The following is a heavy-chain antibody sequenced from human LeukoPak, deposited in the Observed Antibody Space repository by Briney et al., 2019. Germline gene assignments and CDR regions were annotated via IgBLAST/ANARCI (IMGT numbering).Heavy chain of an antibody. V-gene: IGHV3-33*01. J-gene: IGHJ3*02. D-gene: IGHD5-18*01. CDR2: IWYDGSDK. Sequence: GGSLRLSCAASGFTFSSYGMHWVRQAPGKGLEWVAVIWYDGSDKYYADSVKGRFTISRDNSKNTLYLQMNSLRGEDTAVYYCARTNLFVDTAVNDAFDIWGKGKMVTVSS. CDR3: ARTNLFVDTAVNDAFDI. CDR1: GFTFSSYG.